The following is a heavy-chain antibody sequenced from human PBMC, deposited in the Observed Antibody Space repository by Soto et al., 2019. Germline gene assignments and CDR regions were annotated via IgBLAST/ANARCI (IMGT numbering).Heavy chain of an antibody. CDR3: ASAPSSSWYGWFDP. D-gene: IGHD6-13*01. J-gene: IGHJ5*02. CDR2: MNPNSGNT. CDR1: GYTFTSYD. V-gene: IGHV1-8*01. Sequence: ASFKVSCKASGYTFTSYDINWVRQATGQGLEWMGWMNPNSGNTGYAQKFQGRGTMTRNTSISRAYMELSSLRSEDTAVYYCASAPSSSWYGWFDPWGQGTLVTVSS.